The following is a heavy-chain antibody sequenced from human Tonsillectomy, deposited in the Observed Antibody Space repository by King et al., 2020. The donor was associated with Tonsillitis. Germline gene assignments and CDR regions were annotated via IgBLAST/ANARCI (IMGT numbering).Heavy chain of an antibody. Sequence: QLQESGPGLVKPSETLSLTCSVSGGSISSNNYYWGWIRQPPGKGLEWIGSLYYSGSTYYNPSLKSRVTMSVDTSKNQFSLKLTSVTAADTAVYYCARMYYYGSGSYKQFDYWGQGTLVTVSS. CDR1: GGSISSNNYY. CDR3: ARMYYYGSGSYKQFDY. V-gene: IGHV4-39*07. CDR2: LYYSGST. D-gene: IGHD3-10*01. J-gene: IGHJ4*02.